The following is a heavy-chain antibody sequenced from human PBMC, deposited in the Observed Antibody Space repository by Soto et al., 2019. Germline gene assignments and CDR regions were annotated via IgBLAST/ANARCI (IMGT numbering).Heavy chain of an antibody. J-gene: IGHJ6*02. Sequence: QVRLQESGPGLVKPSETLSLTCTVSGGSISSYYWSWIRQPPGQGLEWIGYMYNNGSNIYNPSLKSRVTISVDTSKNQFSLKLNSVTAADTAVYYCARDLWGYCGADCYPLDVWGQGTTVTVSS. CDR3: ARDLWGYCGADCYPLDV. D-gene: IGHD2-21*02. CDR2: MYNNGSN. CDR1: GGSISSYY. V-gene: IGHV4-59*01.